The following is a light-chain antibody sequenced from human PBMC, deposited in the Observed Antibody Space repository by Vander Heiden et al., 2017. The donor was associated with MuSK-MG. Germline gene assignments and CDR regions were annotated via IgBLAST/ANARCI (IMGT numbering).Light chain of an antibody. J-gene: IGKJ3*01. V-gene: IGKV4-1*01. CDR2: WAS. Sequence: DIVMTQSPDSLAVSLGEKATVDCKSSQSLLYGSDNKNYLAWYQQKPGQAPKLLIYWASTRASGVPDRISGSGSGTDFTLTISSLQPEDVAVYYCQQYYIPSSSTFGPGTKLDIK. CDR1: QSLLYGSDNKNY. CDR3: QQYYIPSSST.